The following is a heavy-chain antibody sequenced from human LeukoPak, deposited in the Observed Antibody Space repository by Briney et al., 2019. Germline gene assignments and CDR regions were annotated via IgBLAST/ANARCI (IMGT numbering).Heavy chain of an antibody. V-gene: IGHV4-59*08. J-gene: IGHJ6*02. CDR1: GGSIRSYY. CDR3: ARHDSVVYYGMDV. D-gene: IGHD2-21*02. CDR2: IYYSGST. Sequence: SETLSLTCTVSGGSIRSYYWSWIRQPPGKGLEWIGYIYYSGSTKYNPSLKSRVTISVDTSRNQFSLNVSSVTAADTAVYYCARHDSVVYYGMDVWGQGTTVTVSS.